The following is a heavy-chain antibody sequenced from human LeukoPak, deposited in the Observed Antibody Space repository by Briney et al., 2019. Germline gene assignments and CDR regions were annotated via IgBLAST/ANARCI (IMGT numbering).Heavy chain of an antibody. J-gene: IGHJ4*02. V-gene: IGHV3-23*01. CDR2: ISGSGGST. Sequence: SGGSLRLSCAASGFTFSSYAMSWVRQAPGKGLEWVSAISGSGGSTYYAHSVNGRCTISRDNSKNTLYLQMNSLRAEDTAVYYCAKDLTRRDGYNLGYWGQGTLVTVSS. D-gene: IGHD5-24*01. CDR1: GFTFSSYA. CDR3: AKDLTRRDGYNLGY.